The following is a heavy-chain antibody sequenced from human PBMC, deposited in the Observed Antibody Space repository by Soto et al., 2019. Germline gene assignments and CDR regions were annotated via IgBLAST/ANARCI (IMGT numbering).Heavy chain of an antibody. D-gene: IGHD3-3*01. J-gene: IGHJ4*02. Sequence: QVHLEESGGRVVQPGTSLRLSCAASGFTFSDYAMHWIRQPPGKGLEWVAIISYEGSEKYYSDSVKGRFTISRDNSKNTVYLQMTSVRGDDTAVYYCARTYYDFWSGFSDWGQGALVTVSS. V-gene: IGHV3-30*03. CDR2: ISYEGSEK. CDR3: ARTYYDFWSGFSD. CDR1: GFTFSDYA.